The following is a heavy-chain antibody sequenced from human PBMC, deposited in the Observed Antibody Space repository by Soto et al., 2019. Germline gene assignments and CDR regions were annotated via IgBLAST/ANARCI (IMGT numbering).Heavy chain of an antibody. D-gene: IGHD1-7*01. CDR2: IYYSGST. CDR3: ARDEPVNWNYTNPLYYYGMDV. J-gene: IGHJ6*02. V-gene: IGHV4-59*01. Sequence: SETLSLTCTFSCGSIISYYWSWIRQPPGKGLEWIGYIYYSGSTNYNPSLKSRVTISVDTSKNQFSLKLSSVTAADTAVYYCARDEPVNWNYTNPLYYYGMDVWGQGTTVTVSS. CDR1: CGSIISYY.